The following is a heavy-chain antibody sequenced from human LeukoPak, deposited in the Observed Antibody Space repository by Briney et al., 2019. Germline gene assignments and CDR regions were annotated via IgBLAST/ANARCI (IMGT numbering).Heavy chain of an antibody. CDR2: INPSGGST. Sequence: ASGKVSCKASGYTFTSYYMHWVRQAPGQGLEWMGIINPSGGSTSYAQKFQGRVTMTRDTSTSTVYMELSSLRSEDTAVYYCARARVVVVVEDAFDIWGQGTMVTVSS. V-gene: IGHV1-46*01. J-gene: IGHJ3*02. CDR1: GYTFTSYY. CDR3: ARARVVVVVEDAFDI. D-gene: IGHD2-15*01.